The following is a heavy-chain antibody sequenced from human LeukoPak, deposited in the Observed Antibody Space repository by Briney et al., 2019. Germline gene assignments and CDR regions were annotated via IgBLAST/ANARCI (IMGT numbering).Heavy chain of an antibody. V-gene: IGHV4-4*09. CDR2: IYTSGST. Sequence: PSETLSLTCTVSGGSISSYYWSWIRQPPGKGLEWIGYIYTSGSTNYNPSLKSRVTILVDTSKNQFSLKLSSVTAADTAVYYCARHVGGSSWYVAHPKGWFDPWGQGTLVTVSS. CDR3: ARHVGGSSWYVAHPKGWFDP. J-gene: IGHJ5*02. D-gene: IGHD6-13*01. CDR1: GGSISSYY.